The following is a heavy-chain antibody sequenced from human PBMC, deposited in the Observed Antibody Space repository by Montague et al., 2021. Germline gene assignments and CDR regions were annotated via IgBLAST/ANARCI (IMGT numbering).Heavy chain of an antibody. CDR1: GFSLSTSGVG. CDR2: IYWDDDK. V-gene: IGHV2-5*02. Sequence: PALVKPAQTLTLTCTFSGFSLSTSGVGVGWIRQPPGKALEWLALIYWDDDKRYSPSLKSRLTITKDTSKNQVVLTMTNMDPVDTATYYCAHRQGGYDLWYWGQGTLVTVSS. CDR3: AHRQGGYDLWY. J-gene: IGHJ4*02. D-gene: IGHD5-12*01.